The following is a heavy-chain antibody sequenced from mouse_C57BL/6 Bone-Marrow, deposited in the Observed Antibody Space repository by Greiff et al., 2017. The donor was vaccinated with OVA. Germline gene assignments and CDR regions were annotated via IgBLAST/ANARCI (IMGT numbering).Heavy chain of an antibody. V-gene: IGHV1-50*01. CDR3: ARQGSNNYAMDD. D-gene: IGHD2-5*01. J-gene: IGHJ4*01. CDR2: IDPSDSST. Sequence: QVQLQQPGAELVKPGASVKLSCKASGYTFTSYWMPWVKQRPGQGLEWIGEIDPSDSSTNYNQKFKGKATLTVDTSSSTAYMQLSSLTSEDSAVYYCARQGSNNYAMDDCGQGTSVTVSS. CDR1: GYTFTSYW.